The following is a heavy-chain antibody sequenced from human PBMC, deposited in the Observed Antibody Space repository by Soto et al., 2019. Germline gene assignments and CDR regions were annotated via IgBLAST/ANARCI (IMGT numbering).Heavy chain of an antibody. CDR2: INSDGSIT. CDR1: GFTFSSYW. CDR3: VRYPRSVGGSYRPDY. Sequence: GGSLRLSCAASGFTFSSYWMYWVRQVPEKGLVWVSRINSDGSITNYADAVKGRFTISRDNVKNTLYLQMNSLRAEDTAVYYCVRYPRSVGGSYRPDYWGQGTLVTVSS. J-gene: IGHJ4*02. D-gene: IGHD3-16*02. V-gene: IGHV3-74*01.